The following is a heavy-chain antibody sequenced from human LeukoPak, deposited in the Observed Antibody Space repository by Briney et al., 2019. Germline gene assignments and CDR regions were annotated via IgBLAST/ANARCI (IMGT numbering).Heavy chain of an antibody. V-gene: IGHV1-69*04. D-gene: IGHD3-3*01. CDR1: GGTFSSYA. J-gene: IGHJ6*02. Sequence: ASVKVSCKASGGTFSSYAISWVRQAPGQGLEWMGRIIPILGIANYAQKFQGRVTITADKSTSTAYMELSSLRSEDTAVYYCARGTGIFGVVIYYYGMDVWGQGTTVTVSS. CDR2: IIPILGIA. CDR3: ARGTGIFGVVIYYYGMDV.